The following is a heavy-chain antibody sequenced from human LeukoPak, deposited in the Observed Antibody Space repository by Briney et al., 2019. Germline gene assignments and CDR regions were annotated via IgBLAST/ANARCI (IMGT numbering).Heavy chain of an antibody. V-gene: IGHV4-59*08. CDR3: ARQGGGFWYFDL. CDR1: GGSISSYY. D-gene: IGHD6-25*01. J-gene: IGHJ2*01. Sequence: ASETLSLTCTVSGGSISSYYWSWIRQPPGKGLEWIGYIYYSGSTNYNPSLKSRVTISVDTSKNQFSLKLSSVTAADTAVYYCARQGGGFWYFDLWGRGTLVTVSS. CDR2: IYYSGST.